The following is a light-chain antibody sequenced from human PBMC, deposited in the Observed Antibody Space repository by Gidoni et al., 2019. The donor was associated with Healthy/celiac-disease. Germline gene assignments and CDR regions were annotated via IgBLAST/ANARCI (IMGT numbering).Light chain of an antibody. CDR1: QSVSSN. J-gene: IGKJ3*01. V-gene: IGKV3-15*01. CDR3: QQYNNWPAP. Sequence: ETVITQSPATLSVSPGECATLSCRASQSVSSNLARYQQKPGQDPRLLIYGASTRATGITARFSGSGCGTAFTITISSLQSEDFAVYYCQQYNNWPAPFGHGTKVDIK. CDR2: GAS.